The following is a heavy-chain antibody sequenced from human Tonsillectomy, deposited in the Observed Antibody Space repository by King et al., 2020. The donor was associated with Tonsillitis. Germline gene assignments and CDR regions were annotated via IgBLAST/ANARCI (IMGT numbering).Heavy chain of an antibody. CDR1: GGSFSGYY. V-gene: IGHV4-34*01. CDR3: ARASMDV. J-gene: IGHJ6*04. Sequence: VQLQQWGAGLLKPSETLSLTCAVYGGSFSGYYWSWIREAPGRGLEGIGEINHSGSTNYNPSLKSRVTLSVDTSKHQFSLKLGHVTAADTAVYYCARASMDVWGKGTTVTVSS. CDR2: INHSGST.